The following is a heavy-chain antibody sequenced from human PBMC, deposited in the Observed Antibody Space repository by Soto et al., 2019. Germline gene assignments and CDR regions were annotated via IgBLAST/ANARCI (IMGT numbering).Heavy chain of an antibody. V-gene: IGHV1-18*01. D-gene: IGHD1-1*01. J-gene: IGHJ4*02. CDR3: ARGRYGDY. CDR1: GYTFTSYG. CDR2: ISAHNGNT. Sequence: QVHLVQSGAEVKKPGASVKVSCKGSGYTFTSYGITWVRQAPGQGLEWMGWISAHNGNTDYAQPLQGRATVTRDTSTSTAYMELRSLRSDDTAVDYCARGRYGDYWGQGALVTVSS.